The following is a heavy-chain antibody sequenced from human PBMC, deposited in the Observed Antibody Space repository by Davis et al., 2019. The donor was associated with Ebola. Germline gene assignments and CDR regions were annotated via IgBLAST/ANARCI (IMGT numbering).Heavy chain of an antibody. Sequence: GESLKISCAASGFTFSSYWMSWLRQAPGKGLEWVSGISDSGGSTHYADSVKGRFTISRDNSKNTLYLQMNSLRAEDTAVYYCAKGGGTSSSDFRRTWGQGTLVTVAS. CDR2: ISDSGGST. J-gene: IGHJ5*02. D-gene: IGHD6-6*01. V-gene: IGHV3-23*01. CDR3: AKGGGTSSSDFRRT. CDR1: GFTFSSYW.